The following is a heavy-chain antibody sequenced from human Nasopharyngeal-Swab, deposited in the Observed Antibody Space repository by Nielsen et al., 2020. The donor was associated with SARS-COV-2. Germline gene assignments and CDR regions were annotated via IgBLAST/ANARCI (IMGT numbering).Heavy chain of an antibody. CDR3: AGEAGTTVTTYGGVPDY. D-gene: IGHD4-17*01. V-gene: IGHV3-33*01. Sequence: WIRQPPGKGLEWVAVIWYDGSNKYYADSVKGRFTISRDNSKNTLYLQMNSLRAEDTAVYYCAGEAGTTVTTYGGVPDYWGQGTLVTVSS. J-gene: IGHJ4*02. CDR2: IWYDGSNK.